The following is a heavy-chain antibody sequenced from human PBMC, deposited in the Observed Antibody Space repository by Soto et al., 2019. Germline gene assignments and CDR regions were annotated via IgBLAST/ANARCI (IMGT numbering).Heavy chain of an antibody. Sequence: PGESLKISCQGSGYSFTSYWISWVRQMPGKGLEWMGRIDPSDSYTNYSPSFQGHVTISADKSISTAYLQWSSLKASDTAMYYCAMFDPRNYDSRGYHSNYYYGMDVWGQGTTVTVSS. D-gene: IGHD3-22*01. J-gene: IGHJ6*02. V-gene: IGHV5-10-1*01. CDR2: IDPSDSYT. CDR1: GYSFTSYW. CDR3: AMFDPRNYDSRGYHSNYYYGMDV.